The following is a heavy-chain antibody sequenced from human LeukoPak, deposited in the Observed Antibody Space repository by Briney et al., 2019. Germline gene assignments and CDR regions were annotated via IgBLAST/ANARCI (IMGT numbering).Heavy chain of an antibody. V-gene: IGHV3-30*03. Sequence: GGSLRLSCAASGFTFSSYGMHWVRQAPGKGLEWVAVISYDGSNRYYADSVKGRFTISRDTSKNTLYLQMNSLRAEDTAVYYCARDNSVRDEAWWFNPWGQGTLVTVPS. D-gene: IGHD5-24*01. J-gene: IGHJ5*02. CDR2: ISYDGSNR. CDR1: GFTFSSYG. CDR3: ARDNSVRDEAWWFNP.